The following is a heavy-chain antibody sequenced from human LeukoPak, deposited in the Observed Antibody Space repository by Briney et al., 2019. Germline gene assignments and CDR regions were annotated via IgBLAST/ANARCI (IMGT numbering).Heavy chain of an antibody. J-gene: IGHJ4*02. CDR1: GFTFSSYW. V-gene: IGHV3-7*03. CDR2: IKQDGSEK. CDR3: ARDPGGYSSSWYEPGY. D-gene: IGHD6-13*01. Sequence: GGSLRISCAASGFTFSSYWMSWVRQAPGKGLEWVANIKQDGSEKYYVDSVKGRFTISRDNAKNSLYLQMNSLRAEDTAVYYCARDPGGYSSSWYEPGYWGQGTLVTVSS.